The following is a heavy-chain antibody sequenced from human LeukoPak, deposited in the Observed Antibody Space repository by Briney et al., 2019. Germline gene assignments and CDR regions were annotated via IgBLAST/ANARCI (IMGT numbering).Heavy chain of an antibody. D-gene: IGHD6-13*01. CDR2: ISSSRSYI. Sequence: PGGSLRLSCAASGFTFSSYSMNWVRQAPGKGREWVSSISSSRSYIYYADSVKGRFTISRDNAKNSLYLQMNSLRAEDTAVYYCERDKVKAAAGTDWFDPWGQGTLVTVSS. CDR3: ERDKVKAAAGTDWFDP. V-gene: IGHV3-21*01. J-gene: IGHJ5*02. CDR1: GFTFSSYS.